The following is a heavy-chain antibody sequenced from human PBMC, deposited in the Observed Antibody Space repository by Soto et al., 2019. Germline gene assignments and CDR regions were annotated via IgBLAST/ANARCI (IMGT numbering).Heavy chain of an antibody. CDR3: ARAYSSSNNNWFDP. CDR2: INHSGNS. J-gene: IGHJ5*02. Sequence: PSETLSLTCAVYGGSLSGSYWSWIRQPPGKGLEWIGDINHSGNSNYSPSLKSRVTISVDKSKNQFSLKLSSVTAADTAVYYCARAYSSSNNNWFDPWGQGTLVTVSS. CDR1: GGSLSGSY. D-gene: IGHD6-6*01. V-gene: IGHV4-34*01.